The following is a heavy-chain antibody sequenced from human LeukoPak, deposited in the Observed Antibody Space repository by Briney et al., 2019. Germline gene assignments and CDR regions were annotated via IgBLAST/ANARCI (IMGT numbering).Heavy chain of an antibody. CDR3: AKVHYYGSGRGYFDY. Sequence: GGSLRLSCAASGFTFSSYAMSWVRQAPGKGLEWVSIISGSASSTYYADSVKGRFTISRGNSKNTLYLQMNSLRAEDTAVYYCAKVHYYGSGRGYFDYWGQGTLVTVSS. CDR1: GFTFSSYA. J-gene: IGHJ4*02. D-gene: IGHD3-10*01. V-gene: IGHV3-23*01. CDR2: ISGSASST.